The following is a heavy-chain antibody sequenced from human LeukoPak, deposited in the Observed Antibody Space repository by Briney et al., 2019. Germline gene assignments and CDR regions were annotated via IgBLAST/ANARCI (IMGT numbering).Heavy chain of an antibody. D-gene: IGHD1-26*01. CDR2: ISAYNGNT. J-gene: IGHJ6*02. CDR3: AREGGIVGATYYYYGMDA. V-gene: IGHV1-18*01. CDR1: GYTFTSYG. Sequence: ASVKVSCTASGYTFTSYGISWVRQAPGQGLEWMGWISAYNGNTNYAQKLQGRVTMTTDTSTSTAYMELRSLRSDDTAVYYCAREGGIVGATYYYYGMDAWGQGTTVTVSS.